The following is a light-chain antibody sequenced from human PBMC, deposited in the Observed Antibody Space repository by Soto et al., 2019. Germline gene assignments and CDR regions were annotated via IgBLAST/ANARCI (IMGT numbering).Light chain of an antibody. Sequence: EIVLTQSPVTLSLSPGERATLSCRASQSINNYLAWYQQKPGQPPRLLIYDASNRATAIPVRFSGSGSGTDFTPSISSLEPEDSAVSYCQSRGIWHPWATFGEGTKVEIK. J-gene: IGKJ4*01. CDR2: DAS. V-gene: IGKV3-11*01. CDR3: QSRGIWHPWAT. CDR1: QSINNY.